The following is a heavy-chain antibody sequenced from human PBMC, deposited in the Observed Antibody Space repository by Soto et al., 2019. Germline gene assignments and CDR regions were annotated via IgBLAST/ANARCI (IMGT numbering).Heavy chain of an antibody. CDR1: GDSISTFY. CDR2: VYYTGST. CDR3: ARGRTVRNYADDSSDYFYFFDY. D-gene: IGHD3-22*01. V-gene: IGHV4-59*01. J-gene: IGHJ4*02. Sequence: SETLSLTCAVSGDSISTFYWGWMRQSPGKELEWIGYVYYTGSTNYNPSLRSRVTISVDRSKNQFSLKLTSANAADTAVYYCARGRTVRNYADDSSDYFYFFDYWGQGTQVTVSS.